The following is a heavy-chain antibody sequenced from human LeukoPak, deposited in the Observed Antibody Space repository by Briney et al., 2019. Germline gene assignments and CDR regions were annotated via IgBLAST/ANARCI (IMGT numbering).Heavy chain of an antibody. J-gene: IGHJ1*01. V-gene: IGHV5-51*01. CDR3: ARLPPGAYCGGDCYGGYFQH. Sequence: GESLKISCKGSGYSFTSYWNGWVRQMPGKGLEWMGIIYPGDSDTRYSPSFQGQVTISADKSISTAYLQWSSLKASDTAMYYCARLPPGAYCGGDCYGGYFQHWGQGTLVTVSS. CDR2: IYPGDSDT. CDR1: GYSFTSYW. D-gene: IGHD2-21*02.